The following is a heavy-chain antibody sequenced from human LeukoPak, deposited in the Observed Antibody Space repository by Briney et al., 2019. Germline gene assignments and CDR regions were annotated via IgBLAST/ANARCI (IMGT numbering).Heavy chain of an antibody. D-gene: IGHD3-22*01. CDR1: GYTFTGYY. J-gene: IGHJ4*02. Sequence: GASVKVSCKASGYTFTGYYMHWVRQAPGQGLEWMGWINPNSGGTNYAQKFQGRVTMTRDTSTSTAYMELRSLRSDDTAVYYCAKGYYYDSSGYYYVAAKVAPIDYWGQGTLVTVSS. CDR3: AKGYYYDSSGYYYVAAKVAPIDY. V-gene: IGHV1-2*02. CDR2: INPNSGGT.